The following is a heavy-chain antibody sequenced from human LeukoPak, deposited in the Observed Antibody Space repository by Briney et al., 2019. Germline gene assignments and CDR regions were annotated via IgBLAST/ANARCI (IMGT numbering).Heavy chain of an antibody. Sequence: SETLSLTCAVYGGSFSGYYWSWIRQPPGKGLEWIGEINHSGSTNYNPSLESRVTISVDTSKNQFSLKLSSVTAADTAVYYCARGRKWVLSSSWYRYWFDPWGQGTLVTVSS. D-gene: IGHD6-13*01. CDR3: ARGRKWVLSSSWYRYWFDP. V-gene: IGHV4-34*01. CDR2: INHSGST. CDR1: GGSFSGYY. J-gene: IGHJ5*02.